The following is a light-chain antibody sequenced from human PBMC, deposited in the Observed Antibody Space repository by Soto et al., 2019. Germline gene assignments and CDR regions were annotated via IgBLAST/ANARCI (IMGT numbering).Light chain of an antibody. Sequence: QSVLTQPASVSGSPGQSITISRSGTRSDIGSYNYVAWYQQFPGKTPKILIYGVSNRPSGVSIRFSGSKSGNTASLTISGLQAEDEADYYCISYTGSSTSYVFGSGPKVTV. CDR1: RSDIGSYNY. CDR3: ISYTGSSTSYV. J-gene: IGLJ1*01. V-gene: IGLV2-14*01. CDR2: GVS.